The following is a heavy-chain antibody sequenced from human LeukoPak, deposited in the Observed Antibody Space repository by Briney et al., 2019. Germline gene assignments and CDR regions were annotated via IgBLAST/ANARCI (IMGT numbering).Heavy chain of an antibody. Sequence: PGGSLRLSCAASGFTFSSYWMNWVRQAPGKGLEWVSSISKSSSYIYYADSVKGRFSISRDNAKNSLYLQMKSLRVEDTAVYYCARDQNYASGNFDYWGQGTLVSVSS. CDR3: ARDQNYASGNFDY. J-gene: IGHJ4*02. CDR2: ISKSSSYI. CDR1: GFTFSSYW. V-gene: IGHV3-21*01. D-gene: IGHD3-10*01.